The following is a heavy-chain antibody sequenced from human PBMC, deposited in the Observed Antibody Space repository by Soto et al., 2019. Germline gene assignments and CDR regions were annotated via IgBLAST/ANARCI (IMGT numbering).Heavy chain of an antibody. CDR1: GGTFSNYP. D-gene: IGHD2-8*01. CDR3: ARVNPRCLEVWYFVL. CDR2: IIPIFGTV. Sequence: QVQLVQSGAEVKKPGSSVKVSCKASGGTFSNYPVSWVRQAPGQGLEWMGGIIPIFGTVNYAQKFQGRLTITADESPRAASIDLSSLRSEDTAGYYCARVNPRCLEVWYFVLWGRGTLVTVSS. V-gene: IGHV1-69*12. J-gene: IGHJ2*01.